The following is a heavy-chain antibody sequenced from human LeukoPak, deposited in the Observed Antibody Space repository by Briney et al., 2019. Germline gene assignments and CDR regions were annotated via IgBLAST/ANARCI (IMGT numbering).Heavy chain of an antibody. D-gene: IGHD5-12*01. V-gene: IGHV3-23*01. Sequence: PGGSLRLSCAASGFAFSSYEMNWVRQAPGKGLEWVSGLSGSGGSTYYTDSVKGRFTISRDNSKNTLSLQMNSLRAEDAALYYCAKAYSGYEPYGLDVWGQGTTVTVSS. CDR1: GFAFSSYE. CDR2: LSGSGGST. J-gene: IGHJ6*02. CDR3: AKAYSGYEPYGLDV.